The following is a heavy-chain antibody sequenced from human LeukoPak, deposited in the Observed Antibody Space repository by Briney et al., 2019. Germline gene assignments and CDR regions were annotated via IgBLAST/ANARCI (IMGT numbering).Heavy chain of an antibody. CDR1: GFTSSSYA. D-gene: IGHD2-8*01. J-gene: IGHJ6*03. CDR3: ARDLMMEGRYFYHYMDV. CDR2: INWNGIIK. V-gene: IGHV3-20*04. Sequence: GGSLRLSCAASGFTSSSYAMSWVRQGPGKGLEWVAGINWNGIIKRYGDSVRGRFTISRDKATNSLYLQMNSLRKEDTALYYCARDLMMEGRYFYHYMDVWGKGTTVTVSS.